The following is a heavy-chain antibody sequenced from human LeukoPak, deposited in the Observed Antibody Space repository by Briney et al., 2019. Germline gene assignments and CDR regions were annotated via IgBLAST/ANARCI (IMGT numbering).Heavy chain of an antibody. Sequence: PGKSLRLSCAASGFTFSSYAMHWVRQAPGKGLEWVAVISYDGSNKYYADSVKGRFTISRDNSKNTLYLQMSSLRAEDTAVYYCARDPRGYSYGYVYWGQGTLVTVSS. J-gene: IGHJ4*02. CDR2: ISYDGSNK. CDR1: GFTFSSYA. CDR3: ARDPRGYSYGYVY. V-gene: IGHV3-30*04. D-gene: IGHD5-18*01.